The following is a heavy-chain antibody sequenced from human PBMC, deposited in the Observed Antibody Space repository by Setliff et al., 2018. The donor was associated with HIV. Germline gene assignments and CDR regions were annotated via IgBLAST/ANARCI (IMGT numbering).Heavy chain of an antibody. Sequence: ASVKVSCKPSGYSFTNHYMHWVRQAPGQGLEWMGVINPTGGSTRNTQKFQGRVALTRDTSTSTVYMELSSLRSEDTAVYYCASAGAWQRNALDIWGQGTMVTVSS. CDR1: GYSFTNHY. CDR2: INPTGGST. J-gene: IGHJ3*02. D-gene: IGHD5-12*01. V-gene: IGHV1-46*01. CDR3: ASAGAWQRNALDI.